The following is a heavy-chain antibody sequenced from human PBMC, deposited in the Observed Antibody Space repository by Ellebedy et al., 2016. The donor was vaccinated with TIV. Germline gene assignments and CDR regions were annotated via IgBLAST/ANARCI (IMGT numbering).Heavy chain of an antibody. CDR2: ISGGGGST. Sequence: GGSLRLSCAVSGFTFSSYAMTWVRQAPGKGLEWVSAISGGGGSTYSADSVKGRFTVARDNSKNTVYLQMNNLRDEDTAVYYCAKGYGDYAPGDGFDIWGQGAMVTVSS. CDR3: AKGYGDYAPGDGFDI. J-gene: IGHJ3*02. V-gene: IGHV3-23*01. D-gene: IGHD4-17*01. CDR1: GFTFSSYA.